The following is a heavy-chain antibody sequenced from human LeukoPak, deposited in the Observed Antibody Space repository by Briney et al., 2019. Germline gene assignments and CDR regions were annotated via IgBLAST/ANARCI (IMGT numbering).Heavy chain of an antibody. V-gene: IGHV3-23*01. CDR3: AKDPEQLIGYCSGGTCSLRY. J-gene: IGHJ4*02. Sequence: GGSLRLSCAASGFTFSTFAMSWVRQAPGKGLEWVSTISGSGTSTYFADSVRGRFTISRDNSKNTLYLQMNSLRAEDTAVYYCAKDPEQLIGYCSGGTCSLRYWGQGTLVTVSS. CDR2: ISGSGTST. CDR1: GFTFSTFA. D-gene: IGHD2-15*01.